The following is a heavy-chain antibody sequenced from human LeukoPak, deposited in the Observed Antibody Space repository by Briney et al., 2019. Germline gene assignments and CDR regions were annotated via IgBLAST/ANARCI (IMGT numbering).Heavy chain of an antibody. Sequence: GGSLRLSCAASGFTVSSNYMNWVRQAPGKGLEWVSAIGRSGDSTYYTDSVKGRFTISRDNSRNTLSLQMNNLRAEDTAIYYCAKGGVDHWGQGTLVTVSS. CDR3: AKGGVDH. CDR1: GFTVSSNY. V-gene: IGHV3-23*01. D-gene: IGHD4-17*01. J-gene: IGHJ4*02. CDR2: IGRSGDST.